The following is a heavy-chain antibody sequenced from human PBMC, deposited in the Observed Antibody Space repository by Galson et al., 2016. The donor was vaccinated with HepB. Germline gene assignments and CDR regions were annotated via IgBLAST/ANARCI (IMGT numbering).Heavy chain of an antibody. CDR3: ASPLRFFALENYYFGMDL. CDR2: TRNKAKNYAT. V-gene: IGHV3-73*01. D-gene: IGHD3-3*01. J-gene: IGHJ6*02. CDR1: GFTFSDSA. Sequence: SLRLSCATSGFTFSDSAMYWVRQASGKGLEWVGRTRNKAKNYATAQAASVKGRFTISRDDSKNTAYLQMNRLEPEDTAVYYCASPLRFFALENYYFGMDLWGQGTTVIVSS.